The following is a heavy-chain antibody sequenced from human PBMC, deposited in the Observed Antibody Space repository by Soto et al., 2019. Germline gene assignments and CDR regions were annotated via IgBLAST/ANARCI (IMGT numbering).Heavy chain of an antibody. J-gene: IGHJ4*02. V-gene: IGHV3-15*01. Sequence: EVQLVESGGGWVKPGESLRLSCAASGLTLSNAWMSWVRQTPGKGLEWVGRIKSKPDGGTIEYHARVQGRFTISRDDPKSTLYLQMNSLETEDTAVYHCNAGTGSGYYEYYFDKCGQDTLVTVSS. CDR3: NAGTGSGYYEYYFDK. CDR1: GLTLSNAW. CDR2: IKSKPDGGTI. D-gene: IGHD3-22*01.